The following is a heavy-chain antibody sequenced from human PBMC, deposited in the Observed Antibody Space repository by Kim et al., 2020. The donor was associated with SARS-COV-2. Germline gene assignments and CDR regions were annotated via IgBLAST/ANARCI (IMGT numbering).Heavy chain of an antibody. V-gene: IGHV3-30*18. D-gene: IGHD6-13*01. Sequence: GGSLRLSCAASGFTFSSYGMHWVRQAPGKGLEWVAVISYDGSNKYYADSVKGRFTISRDNSKNTLYLQMNSLRAEDTAVYYCAKEYSSSWYPAYYYYYYMDVWGKGTTVTVSS. CDR2: ISYDGSNK. J-gene: IGHJ6*03. CDR1: GFTFSSYG. CDR3: AKEYSSSWYPAYYYYYYMDV.